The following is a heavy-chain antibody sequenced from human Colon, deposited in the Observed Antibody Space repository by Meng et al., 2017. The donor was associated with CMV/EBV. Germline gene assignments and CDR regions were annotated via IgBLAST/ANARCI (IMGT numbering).Heavy chain of an antibody. V-gene: IGHV3-7*03. CDR3: ARSKMRQWLVRDRYFDH. CDR2: IKQDGSET. D-gene: IGHD6-19*01. J-gene: IGHJ4*02. CDR1: GMTLSSYW. Sequence: GESLKISCAASGMTLSSYWMTWVRQAPGKGLEWVANIKQDGSETSYVDSVKGRFTISRDNAKNSLSLQMNSLRAEDTAVYYCARSKMRQWLVRDRYFDHWGQGMLVTVSS.